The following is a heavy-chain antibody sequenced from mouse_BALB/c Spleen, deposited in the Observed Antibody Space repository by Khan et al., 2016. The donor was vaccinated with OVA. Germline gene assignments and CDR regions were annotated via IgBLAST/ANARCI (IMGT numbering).Heavy chain of an antibody. Sequence: VQLQQSGTELVRPGASVKLSCKASGYTFTNYWINWVRQRPGQGLEWIGNIYPSDSYTNYNQKFKDKATLTVDKSSSPAYLQLSSPTSEDSAVYYCTREGVDGSSCAYWGQGTLVTVSA. CDR1: GYTFTNYW. CDR3: TREGVDGSSCAY. J-gene: IGHJ3*01. CDR2: IYPSDSYT. D-gene: IGHD2-3*01. V-gene: IGHV1-69*02.